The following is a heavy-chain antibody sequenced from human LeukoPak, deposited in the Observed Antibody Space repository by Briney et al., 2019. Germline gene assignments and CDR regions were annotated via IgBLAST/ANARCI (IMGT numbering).Heavy chain of an antibody. CDR3: LRDLNWSLDQ. CDR1: GFTFSNYM. CDR2: IKSDGITI. J-gene: IGHJ4*02. V-gene: IGHV3-74*01. D-gene: IGHD1-20*01. Sequence: GGSLRLSRAASGFTFSNYMMHWVRQAPGKGLVWVSRIKSDGITITYADSVKGRFTISRDNAKNTLYLQMNSLRAEDTAVYYCLRDLNWSLDQWGQGTLVTVSS.